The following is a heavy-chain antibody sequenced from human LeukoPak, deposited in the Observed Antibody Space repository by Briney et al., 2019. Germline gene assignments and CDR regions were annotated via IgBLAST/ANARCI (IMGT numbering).Heavy chain of an antibody. D-gene: IGHD3-22*01. V-gene: IGHV3-74*01. CDR2: INSDGSST. J-gene: IGHJ5*02. CDR1: RFTFSVHW. Sequence: GGSLRLSSEDPRFTFSVHWMHSVRQAPGKGLVWVSRINSDGSSTSYADSVKGRFTISRDNAKNTLYLQMNSLRAEDTAVYYCSRVGDNSDGSAYYYSYNWFDPWGQGTLVTVSS. CDR3: SRVGDNSDGSAYYYSYNWFDP.